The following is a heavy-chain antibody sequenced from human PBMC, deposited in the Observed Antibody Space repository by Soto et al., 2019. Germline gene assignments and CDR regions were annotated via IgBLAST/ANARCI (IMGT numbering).Heavy chain of an antibody. Sequence: SETLSLTCAVYGGSFSGYYWSWIRQPPGKGLEWIGEINHSGSTNYNPSLKSRVTISVDTSKNQFSLKLSSVTAADTAVYYCARGFWVTIFGVVIPNYYYYGMDVWGQGTTVTVSS. CDR3: ARGFWVTIFGVVIPNYYYYGMDV. CDR1: GGSFSGYY. J-gene: IGHJ6*02. V-gene: IGHV4-34*01. CDR2: INHSGST. D-gene: IGHD3-3*01.